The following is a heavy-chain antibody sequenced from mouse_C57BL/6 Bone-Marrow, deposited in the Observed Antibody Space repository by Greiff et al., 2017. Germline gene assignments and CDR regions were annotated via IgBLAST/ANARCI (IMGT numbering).Heavy chain of an antibody. V-gene: IGHV1-55*01. D-gene: IGHD2-3*01. CDR2: IYPGSGST. J-gene: IGHJ4*01. CDR3: ARGPWYEGYDYYEAMDY. Sequence: QVQLQQPGAELVKPGASVKMSCKASGYTFTSYWITWVKQRPGQGLEWIGDIYPGSGSTNYNEKFKSKATLTVDTSSSKAYMQLSSLPSEETAVYYAARGPWYEGYDYYEAMDYWGQGTSVTVSS. CDR1: GYTFTSYW.